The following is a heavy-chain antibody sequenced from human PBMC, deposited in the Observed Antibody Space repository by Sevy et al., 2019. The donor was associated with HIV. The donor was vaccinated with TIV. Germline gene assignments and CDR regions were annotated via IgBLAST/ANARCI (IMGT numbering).Heavy chain of an antibody. CDR1: GFTFSTYA. CDR3: AREGTFYYDRTQSGFQY. D-gene: IGHD3-22*01. Sequence: GGSLRLSCAASGFTFSTYAMHRVRQAPGKGLEWVAVISYDGSNKYYADSVKGRFTISRDNSKNTLYLQMNSLRAEDTAVYYCAREGTFYYDRTQSGFQYWGQGTLVTVSS. J-gene: IGHJ1*01. CDR2: ISYDGSNK. V-gene: IGHV3-30-3*01.